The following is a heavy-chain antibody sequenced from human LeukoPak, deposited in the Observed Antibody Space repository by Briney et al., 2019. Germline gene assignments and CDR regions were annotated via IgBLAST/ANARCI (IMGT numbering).Heavy chain of an antibody. Sequence: SETLSLTCTVSGGSISTYYWGWIRQPPGKGLEWIGSMYYSGSTYYNPSLKSRVTISVDTSKNQFSLKLSSVTAADTAVYYCATTLDGYNIDYWGQGTLVTVSS. J-gene: IGHJ4*02. CDR3: ATTLDGYNIDY. CDR1: GGSISTYY. V-gene: IGHV4-39*07. CDR2: MYYSGST. D-gene: IGHD5-24*01.